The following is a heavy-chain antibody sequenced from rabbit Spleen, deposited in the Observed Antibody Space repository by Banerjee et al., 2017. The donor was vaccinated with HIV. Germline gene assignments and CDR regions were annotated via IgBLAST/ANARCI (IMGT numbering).Heavy chain of an antibody. CDR1: GFSFNSNQY. V-gene: IGHV1S40*01. CDR3: ARDEPGSGYYFDL. CDR2: IVVGSGAT. Sequence: QSLEESGGDLVKPEGSLTLTCTASGFSFNSNQYMCWVRQAPGKGLEWIGYIVVGSGATNYASWAKGRFTISKASSTTVTLQMTSLTAADTATYFCARDEPGSGYYFDLWGPGTLVTVS. D-gene: IGHD8-1*01. J-gene: IGHJ4*01.